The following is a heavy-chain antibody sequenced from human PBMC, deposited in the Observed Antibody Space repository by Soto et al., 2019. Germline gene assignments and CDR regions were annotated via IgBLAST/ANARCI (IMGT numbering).Heavy chain of an antibody. CDR3: STLPRNRRGCPFNC. Sequence: GGSLRLSCSGSGFTFRDYALTWFRQTPGKGLECVGFIRSEAYGGTPDYAASVQGRFTISRDDFRGVAYLQMDSLRSEDTGTYFCSTLPRNRRGCPFNCWGQGTQVTSPQ. J-gene: IGHJ4*02. D-gene: IGHD3-22*01. CDR1: GFTFRDYA. V-gene: IGHV3-49*03. CDR2: IRSEAYGGTP.